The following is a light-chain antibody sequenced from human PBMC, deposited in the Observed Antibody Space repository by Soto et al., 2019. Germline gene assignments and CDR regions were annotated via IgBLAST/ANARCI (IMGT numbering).Light chain of an antibody. CDR2: EVS. Sequence: QSVLTQPASVSGSPGQSITISCTGTNSDVGVYNYVSWYQQHPGKAPKLVIYEVSNRPSGVSNRFSGSKSGNTASLTISGLQAEDEADYYCSSYTSSSTLVFGTGTKVTVL. J-gene: IGLJ1*01. V-gene: IGLV2-14*01. CDR3: SSYTSSSTLV. CDR1: NSDVGVYNY.